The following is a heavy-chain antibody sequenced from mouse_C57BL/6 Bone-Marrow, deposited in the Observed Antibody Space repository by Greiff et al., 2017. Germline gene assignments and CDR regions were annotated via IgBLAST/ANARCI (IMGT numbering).Heavy chain of an antibody. V-gene: IGHV3-6*01. J-gene: IGHJ2*01. CDR3: AREGLTGYYFDY. CDR2: ISYDGSN. D-gene: IGHD4-1*01. CDR1: GYSITSGYY. Sequence: EVQLVESGPGLVKPSQSLSLTCSVTGYSITSGYYWNWIRQFPGNKLEWMGYISYDGSNNYNPSLKNRISITRDTSKNQFFLKLNSVTTEDTATYYCAREGLTGYYFDYWGQGTTLTVSS.